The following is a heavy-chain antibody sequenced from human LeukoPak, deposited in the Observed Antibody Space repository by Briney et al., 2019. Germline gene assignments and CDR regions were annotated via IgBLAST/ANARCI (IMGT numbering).Heavy chain of an antibody. J-gene: IGHJ5*02. CDR3: ARDEYGPLDP. CDR2: IRQDGSEI. CDR1: GFTFSNAW. V-gene: IGHV3-7*01. D-gene: IGHD2/OR15-2a*01. Sequence: GGSLRLSCAASGFTFSNAWMSWVRQAPGKGLEWVANIRQDGSEISYVDSVKGRFTISRDNAKSSLFLQMNRLRAEDTAVYYCARDEYGPLDPWGQGTLVTVSS.